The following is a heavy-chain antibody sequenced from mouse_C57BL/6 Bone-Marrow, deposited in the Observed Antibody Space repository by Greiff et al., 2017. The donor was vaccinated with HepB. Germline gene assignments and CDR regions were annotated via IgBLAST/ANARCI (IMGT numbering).Heavy chain of an antibody. CDR3: ARHENYDCNYDY. CDR2: FYPGSGSI. Sequence: QVQLKESGAELVKPGASVKLSCKASGYTFTEYTIHWVKQRSGQGLEWIGWFYPGSGSIKYNEKFKDKATLTADKSSSTVYMELSRLTSEDSAVYLCARHENYDCNYDYWGQGTTLTVSS. CDR1: GYTFTEYT. J-gene: IGHJ2*01. D-gene: IGHD2-1*01. V-gene: IGHV1-62-2*01.